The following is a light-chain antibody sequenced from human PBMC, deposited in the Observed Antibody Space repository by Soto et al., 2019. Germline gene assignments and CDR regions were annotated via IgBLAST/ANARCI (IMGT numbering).Light chain of an antibody. CDR3: QQFGISPRT. Sequence: EIVLTQSPGTLSLFPGERATLSCRASQTISSSFVAWYQQKPGQAPRLLIYGSSTRATGIPDRFSGSESGTDFTLTITRLEPEDFAVYYCQQFGISPRTFGQGTKLE. CDR1: QTISSSF. V-gene: IGKV3-20*01. J-gene: IGKJ2*01. CDR2: GSS.